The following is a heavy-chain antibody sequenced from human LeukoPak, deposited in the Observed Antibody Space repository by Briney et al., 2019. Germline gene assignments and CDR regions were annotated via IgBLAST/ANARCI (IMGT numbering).Heavy chain of an antibody. CDR3: AARSGSYWDYYYGMDV. D-gene: IGHD3-10*01. V-gene: IGHV4-61*02. CDR2: IYTGGST. Sequence: PSQTLSLTCTVSGGSINSGSHYWSWIRQPAGKGLEWIGRIYTGGSTNYNPSLKSRVTISVDTSKNQFSLKLSSVTAADTAVYYCAARSGSYWDYYYGMDVWGQGTTVTVSS. CDR1: GGSINSGSHY. J-gene: IGHJ6*02.